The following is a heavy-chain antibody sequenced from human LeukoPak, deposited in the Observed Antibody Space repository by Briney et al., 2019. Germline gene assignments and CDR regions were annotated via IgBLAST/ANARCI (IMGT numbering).Heavy chain of an antibody. Sequence: GGSLRLSCAASGFTFSSYGMHWVRQAPGKGLEWVAFIRYDGSNKYYADSVKGRFTISRDNSKNTLYLQMNSLRAEDTAVYYCAKEGVVVPAAILVFGGLDYWGQGTLVTVSS. CDR2: IRYDGSNK. CDR3: AKEGVVVPAAILVFGGLDY. J-gene: IGHJ4*02. D-gene: IGHD2-2*02. CDR1: GFTFSSYG. V-gene: IGHV3-30*02.